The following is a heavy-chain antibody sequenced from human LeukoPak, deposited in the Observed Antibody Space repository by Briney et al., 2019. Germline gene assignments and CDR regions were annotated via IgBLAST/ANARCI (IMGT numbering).Heavy chain of an antibody. Sequence: GGSLRLSCAASGFTFSSYAMHWVRQAPGKGLEWVAVISYDGSNKYYADSVKGRFTISRDNSKNTLYLQMNSLRAEDTAVYYCARLAPFFDYWGQGTLVTVSS. CDR1: GFTFSSYA. CDR2: ISYDGSNK. V-gene: IGHV3-30-3*01. CDR3: ARLAPFFDY. J-gene: IGHJ4*02.